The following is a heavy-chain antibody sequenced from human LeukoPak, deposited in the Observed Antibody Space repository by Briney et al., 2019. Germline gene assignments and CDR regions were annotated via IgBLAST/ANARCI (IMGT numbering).Heavy chain of an antibody. Sequence: SETLSLTCTVSGGSISSGSYYWIWIPPPAGQGLEWIGRIYSSRSYNYNPSLKSRFTISVDTSKNQFYLKLSSVTAADTAVYYCARRDSYSSGYYYFVYWGQGTLVTVSS. CDR3: ARRDSYSSGYYYFVY. V-gene: IGHV4-61*02. J-gene: IGHJ4*02. D-gene: IGHD3-22*01. CDR2: IYSSRSY. CDR1: GGSISSGSYY.